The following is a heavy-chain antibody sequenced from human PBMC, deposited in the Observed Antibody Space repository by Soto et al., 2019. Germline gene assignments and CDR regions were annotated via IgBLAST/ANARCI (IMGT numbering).Heavy chain of an antibody. Sequence: QVQLVESGGGVVQPGRSVRLSCAASGFTFSSYGMHWVRQAPGKGLEWVAVIWYDGSNKYYADSVKGRFTISRDNSKHTLYLQMNSLRAEDRAVYYCASEKWGYSGCPHFAYWGQVTLVTASS. J-gene: IGHJ4*02. D-gene: IGHD1-26*01. CDR2: IWYDGSNK. CDR3: ASEKWGYSGCPHFAY. V-gene: IGHV3-33*01. CDR1: GFTFSSYG.